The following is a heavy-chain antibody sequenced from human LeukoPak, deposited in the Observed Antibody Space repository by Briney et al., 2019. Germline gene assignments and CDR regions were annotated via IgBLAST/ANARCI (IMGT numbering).Heavy chain of an antibody. Sequence: SETLSLTCTVSGGSVSSADYSWSWIRQPPGKGLEWIGYIYHSGSTYYNPSLKSRVTISVDRSKNQFSLKLSSVTAADTAVYYCARNRGELRAFDIWGQGTMVTVSS. V-gene: IGHV4-30-2*01. J-gene: IGHJ3*02. CDR3: ARNRGELRAFDI. D-gene: IGHD1-26*01. CDR2: IYHSGST. CDR1: GGSVSSADYS.